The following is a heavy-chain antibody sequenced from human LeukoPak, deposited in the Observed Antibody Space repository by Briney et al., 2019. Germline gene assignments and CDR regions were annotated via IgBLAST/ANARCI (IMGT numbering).Heavy chain of an antibody. V-gene: IGHV3-21*01. CDR3: ARVGTGNWYFDL. J-gene: IGHJ2*01. CDR1: GFTFNKYW. CDR2: IGGSGGFI. Sequence: GGSLRLSCADSGFTFNKYWMSWVRQAPGKGLEWVSHIGGSGGFIYYADSVKGRFTISRDNAKNTLYLQMNSLRAEDTAVYYCARVGTGNWYFDLWGRGTLVTVSS. D-gene: IGHD3-10*01.